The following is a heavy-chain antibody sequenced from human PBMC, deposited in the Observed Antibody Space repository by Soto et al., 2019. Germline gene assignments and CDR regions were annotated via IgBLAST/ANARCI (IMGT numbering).Heavy chain of an antibody. D-gene: IGHD2-21*01. CDR1: GFTFSGSA. CDR3: TRIAPSYNMDV. J-gene: IGHJ6*02. V-gene: IGHV3-73*02. Sequence: EVHLVESGGGLVQPGGSLRLSCAASGFTFSGSAMHWVRQASGKGLEWVGRIRNKADNYATAYTASVKGRFIISRDDSKNTAYLQMNSLQTEDTALYYCTRIAPSYNMDVGGQGTTVTVSS. CDR2: IRNKADNYAT.